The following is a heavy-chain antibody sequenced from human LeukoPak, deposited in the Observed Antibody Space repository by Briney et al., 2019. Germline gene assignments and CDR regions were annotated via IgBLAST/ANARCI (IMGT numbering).Heavy chain of an antibody. D-gene: IGHD6-13*01. CDR3: ARGRGDSSSRRRFDY. Sequence: GSLRLSCAASGFTFRDAWMNWVRQAPGKGLEWIGEINHNGSTNYNPSLKSRVTLSVDTSKNQFSLKLSSVTAADTAVYYCARGRGDSSSRRRFDYWGQETLVTVSS. J-gene: IGHJ4*02. V-gene: IGHV4-34*01. CDR2: INHNGST. CDR1: GFTFRDAW.